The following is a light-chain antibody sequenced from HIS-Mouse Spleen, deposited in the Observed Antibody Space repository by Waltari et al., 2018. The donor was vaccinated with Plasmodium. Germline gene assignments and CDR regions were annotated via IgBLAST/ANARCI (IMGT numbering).Light chain of an antibody. CDR3: QQYNNWSFT. V-gene: IGKV3-15*01. J-gene: IGKJ3*01. CDR2: GAS. Sequence: EIVLTQSPATLSGYQGERATLPCRASQSVRSNLAWYQQKPGQAPRLLIYGASTRATGIPARFSGSGSGTEFTLTISSLQSEDFAVYYCQQYNNWSFTFGPGTKVDIK. CDR1: QSVRSN.